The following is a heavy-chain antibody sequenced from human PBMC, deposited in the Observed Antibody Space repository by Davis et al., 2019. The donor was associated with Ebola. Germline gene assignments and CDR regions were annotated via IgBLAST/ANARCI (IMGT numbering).Heavy chain of an antibody. CDR3: ARVRYYGSGSPIDY. CDR1: GGSFSGYY. D-gene: IGHD3-10*01. Sequence: MPSETLTLTCAVYGGSFSGYYWSWIRKPPGKGLEWIGEINHSGSTKYNPSLKSRVTISVDTSKNQFSLKLSSVTAADTAVYYCARVRYYGSGSPIDYWGQGTLVTVSS. CDR2: INHSGST. J-gene: IGHJ4*02. V-gene: IGHV4-34*01.